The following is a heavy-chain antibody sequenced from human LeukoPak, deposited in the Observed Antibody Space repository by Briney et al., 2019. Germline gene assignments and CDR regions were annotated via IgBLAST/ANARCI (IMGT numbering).Heavy chain of an antibody. V-gene: IGHV3-21*01. J-gene: IGHJ4*02. Sequence: GGSLRLSCAASGFTFSSYSMNWVRQAPGKGLEWVSSISSSSSYIYYAYSVKGRFTISRDNAKNSLYLQMNSLRAEDTAVYYCASEIAVAGPFDYWGREPWSPSPQ. CDR1: GFTFSSYS. CDR3: ASEIAVAGPFDY. D-gene: IGHD6-19*01. CDR2: ISSSSSYI.